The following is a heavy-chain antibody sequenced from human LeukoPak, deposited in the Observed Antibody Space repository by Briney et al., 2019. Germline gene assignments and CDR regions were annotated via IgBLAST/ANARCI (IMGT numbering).Heavy chain of an antibody. CDR1: GYSISSGYY. CDR2: IYHSGST. CDR3: ARLHYYYYMDV. Sequence: SETLSLTCAVSGYSISSGYYWGWIRQPPGKGLEWIGSIYHSGSTYYNPSLKSRVTISVDTSTNQFSLKLSSVTAADTAVYYCARLHYYYYMDVWGKGTTVTVSS. J-gene: IGHJ6*03. V-gene: IGHV4-38-2*01.